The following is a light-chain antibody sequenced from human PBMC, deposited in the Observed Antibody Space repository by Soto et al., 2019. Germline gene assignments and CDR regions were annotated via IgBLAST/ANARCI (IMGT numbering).Light chain of an antibody. Sequence: EIVMTQSPATLSVSPGERATLSCRASQSVSSNLAWYQQKPGQAPRLLIYGASTRATGIPASFSGSGSGTEFTLTISSLQSEDFAVYYCQQYNNWPPMYTFGQGTQLEIK. CDR3: QQYNNWPPMYT. CDR2: GAS. J-gene: IGKJ2*01. V-gene: IGKV3-15*01. CDR1: QSVSSN.